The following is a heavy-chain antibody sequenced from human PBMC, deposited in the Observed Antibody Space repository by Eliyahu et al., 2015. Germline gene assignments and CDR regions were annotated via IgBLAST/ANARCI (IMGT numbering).Heavy chain of an antibody. V-gene: IGHV1-69*04. D-gene: IGHD2-15*01. J-gene: IGHJ5*02. CDR1: GGTFXSXA. CDR3: ASGNVVVVAATQGDNWFDP. Sequence: QVQLVQSGAEVKXPGSSVKVXCXXSGGTFXSXAISWVRQAPGQGLEWMGRIIPILGIANYAQKFQGRVTITADKSTSTAYMELSSLRSEDTAVYYCASGNVVVVAATQGDNWFDPWGQGTLVTVSS. CDR2: IIPILGIA.